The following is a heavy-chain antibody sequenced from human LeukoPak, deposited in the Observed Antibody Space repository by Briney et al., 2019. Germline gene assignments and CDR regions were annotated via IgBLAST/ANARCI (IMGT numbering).Heavy chain of an antibody. CDR1: GFTFSSYW. J-gene: IGHJ4*02. D-gene: IGHD3-22*01. V-gene: IGHV3-7*01. Sequence: HPGGSLRLSCAASGFTFSSYWMSWVRQAPGKGLEWVANIKQDGSEKYYVDSVKGRFTISRDNSKNTLYLQMNSLRAEDTAVYYCAKDPDTYYYDSSGYLDYWGQGTLVTVSS. CDR3: AKDPDTYYYDSSGYLDY. CDR2: IKQDGSEK.